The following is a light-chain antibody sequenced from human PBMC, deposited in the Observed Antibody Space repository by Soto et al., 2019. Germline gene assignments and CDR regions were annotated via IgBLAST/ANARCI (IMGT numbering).Light chain of an antibody. CDR1: SSDVGGYNY. J-gene: IGLJ1*01. CDR2: DVT. CDR3: SSYTISITPYV. Sequence: SALTQPASVSGSPGQSITISCTGTSSDVGGYNYVSWYQQHPGKVPKLIIYDVTNRASGVSARFSASKSGNTASLTISGLQAEDEADYYCSSYTISITPYVFGTGTKVTVL. V-gene: IGLV2-14*01.